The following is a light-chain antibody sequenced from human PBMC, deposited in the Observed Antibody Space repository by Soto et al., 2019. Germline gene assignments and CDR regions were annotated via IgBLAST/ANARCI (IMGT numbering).Light chain of an antibody. V-gene: IGKV3-20*01. CDR2: GVY. CDR1: QTGNNNY. CDR3: QHYGYSQWT. J-gene: IGKJ1*01. Sequence: IVLTQSPGTLSLSPGERATLSCRASQTGNNNYLAWYQHKSGQAPRLLIYGVYTRASGIPDRFSGSGSGTEFTLTITRLEPEDSAVCFCQHYGYSQWTFGQGTKVDIK.